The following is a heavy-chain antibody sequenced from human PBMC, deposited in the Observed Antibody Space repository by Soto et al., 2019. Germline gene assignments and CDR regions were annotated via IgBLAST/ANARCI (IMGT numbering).Heavy chain of an antibody. D-gene: IGHD6-19*01. CDR3: ARDGSRTGWYSGDY. Sequence: SETLSLTCTVSGGSISGGVHSWSWIRQPPGKGLEWIGHIFDSGSTYYNPSLKSRLTISVDTSKNQFSLRLSSVTAADTAVYYCARDGSRTGWYSGDYWGQGILVTVSS. V-gene: IGHV4-30-4*01. J-gene: IGHJ4*02. CDR1: GGSISGGVHS. CDR2: IFDSGST.